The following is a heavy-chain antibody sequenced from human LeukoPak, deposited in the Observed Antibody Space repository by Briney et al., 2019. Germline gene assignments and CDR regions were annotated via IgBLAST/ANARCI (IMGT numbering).Heavy chain of an antibody. CDR2: IYYSGST. CDR1: GGSISSYY. V-gene: IGHV4-59*01. Sequence: SGTLSLTCTVSGGSISSYYWSWIRQPPGKGLEWIGYIYYSGSTNYNPSLKSRVTISVDTSKNQFSLKLSSVTAADTAVYYCARGNYYGSGSSAMDVWGKGTTVTVSS. CDR3: ARGNYYGSGSSAMDV. J-gene: IGHJ6*03. D-gene: IGHD3-10*01.